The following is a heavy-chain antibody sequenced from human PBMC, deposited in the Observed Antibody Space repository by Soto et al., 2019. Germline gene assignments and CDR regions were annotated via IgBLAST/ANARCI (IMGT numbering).Heavy chain of an antibody. CDR3: ALYYDSSGYHAPIDY. J-gene: IGHJ4*02. D-gene: IGHD3-22*01. Sequence: GASVKVSCKASGGTFSSYAISWVRQAPGQGLEWMGGIIPIFGTANYAQKFQGRVTITADESTSTAYMELSSLRSEDTAVYYCALYYDSSGYHAPIDYWGQGTLVTVSS. V-gene: IGHV1-69*13. CDR2: IIPIFGTA. CDR1: GGTFSSYA.